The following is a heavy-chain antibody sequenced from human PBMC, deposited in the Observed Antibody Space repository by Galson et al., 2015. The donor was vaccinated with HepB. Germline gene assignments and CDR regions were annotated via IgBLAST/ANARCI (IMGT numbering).Heavy chain of an antibody. CDR1: GFTFSSYS. Sequence: SLRLSCAASGFTFSSYSMNWVRQAPGKGLEWVSSISSSSSYIYYADSVKGRFTISRDNAKNSLYLQMNSLRAEDTAVYYCARWMVRAPSPSLDYWGQGTLVTVSS. CDR3: ARWMVRAPSPSLDY. D-gene: IGHD3-10*01. CDR2: ISSSSSYI. J-gene: IGHJ4*02. V-gene: IGHV3-21*01.